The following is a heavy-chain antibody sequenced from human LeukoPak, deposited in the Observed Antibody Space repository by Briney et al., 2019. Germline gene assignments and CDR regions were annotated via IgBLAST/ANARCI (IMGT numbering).Heavy chain of an antibody. Sequence: SETLSLTCTVSGGALNNYNWTWIRQPAGKGLEWIGRIEPSGTNDHNPSLKSRVTMSINMSKNQFSLELISVTAADTAVYYCTRVHGWTDYWGQGTLVTVSS. V-gene: IGHV4-4*07. CDR1: GGALNNYN. CDR2: IEPSGTN. D-gene: IGHD6-19*01. CDR3: TRVHGWTDY. J-gene: IGHJ4*02.